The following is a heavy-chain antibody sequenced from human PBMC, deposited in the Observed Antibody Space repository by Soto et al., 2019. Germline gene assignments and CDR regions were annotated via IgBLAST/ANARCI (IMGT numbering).Heavy chain of an antibody. D-gene: IGHD3-3*01. V-gene: IGHV4-34*01. CDR3: ASAPRDYDFWSGYRTGLYYFDS. J-gene: IGHJ4*02. CDR2: INRSGDI. Sequence: SEALSLTCAVYGGSFSGHYWSWSRQSPGKGLEWIGEINRSGDISCNPSLKSRVTLSVDTSKSQFSLKLNSVTAADMAVYYCASAPRDYDFWSGYRTGLYYFDSWGQGTLVTVSS. CDR1: GGSFSGHY.